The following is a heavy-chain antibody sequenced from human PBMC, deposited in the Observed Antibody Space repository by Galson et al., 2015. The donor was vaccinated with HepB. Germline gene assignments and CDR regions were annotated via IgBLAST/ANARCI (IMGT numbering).Heavy chain of an antibody. D-gene: IGHD3-3*01. J-gene: IGHJ4*02. Sequence: SVKVSCKASGYTFTSYAMHWVRQAPGQRLEWMGWINAGNGNTKYSQKFQGRVTITRDTSASTAYMELSSLRSEDTAVYYCARHGAYDFWSGYYSGDYFDYWGQGTLVTVSS. CDR3: ARHGAYDFWSGYYSGDYFDY. V-gene: IGHV1-3*01. CDR2: INAGNGNT. CDR1: GYTFTSYA.